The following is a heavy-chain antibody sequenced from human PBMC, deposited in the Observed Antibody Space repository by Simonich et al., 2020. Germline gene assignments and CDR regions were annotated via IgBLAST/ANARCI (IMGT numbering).Heavy chain of an antibody. CDR3: AREIEAGNAFDI. CDR1: GFTFSSYS. J-gene: IGHJ3*02. V-gene: IGHV3-21*01. CDR2: ISSSSSYR. Sequence: EVQLVESGGGLVKPGGSLRLSCAASGFTFSSYSMNWVRQAPGKGLGGVSSISSSSSYRYYADSVKGRFTISRDNAKNSLYLQMNSLRAEDTAVYYCAREIEAGNAFDIWGQGTMVTVSS.